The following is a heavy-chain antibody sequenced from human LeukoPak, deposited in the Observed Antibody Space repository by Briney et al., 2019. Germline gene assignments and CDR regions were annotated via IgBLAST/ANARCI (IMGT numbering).Heavy chain of an antibody. CDR2: ISYDGSNK. V-gene: IGHV3-30*03. J-gene: IGHJ4*02. CDR1: GFTFRSYG. CDR3: AREGHYFDS. Sequence: GGSLRLSCAASGFTFRSYGMHWVRQAPAKGLEWVAVISYDGSNKYYADSVKGRFTISRDNSKNTLYLQMNSLRAEDTAVYYCAREGHYFDSWGQGTLVTVSS.